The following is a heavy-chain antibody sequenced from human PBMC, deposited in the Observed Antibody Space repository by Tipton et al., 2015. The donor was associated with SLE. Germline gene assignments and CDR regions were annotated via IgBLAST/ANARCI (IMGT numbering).Heavy chain of an antibody. CDR1: GFTFSSYA. D-gene: IGHD6-13*01. V-gene: IGHV3-30-3*01. Sequence: SLRLSCAASGFTFSSYAMHWVRQAPGKGLEWVAVISYDGSNKYYADSVKGRFTISRDNSKNTLYLQMNSLRAEDTAVYYCAKGGVYSSSWYDYWGQGTLVTVSS. J-gene: IGHJ4*02. CDR2: ISYDGSNK. CDR3: AKGGVYSSSWYDY.